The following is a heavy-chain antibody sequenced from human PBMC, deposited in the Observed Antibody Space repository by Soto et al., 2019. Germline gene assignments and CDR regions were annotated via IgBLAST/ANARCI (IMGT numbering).Heavy chain of an antibody. J-gene: IGHJ4*02. CDR3: ARQIYDSDTGPNFQYYFDS. Sequence: GESLKISCEGSGYSFAGYWITWVRQKPGKGLEWMGRIDPSDSQTYYSPSFRGHVTISVTKSITTVFLQWSSLRASDTAMYYCARQIYDSDTGPNFQYYFDSWGQGTPVTVSS. D-gene: IGHD3-22*01. CDR1: GYSFAGYW. V-gene: IGHV5-10-1*01. CDR2: IDPSDSQT.